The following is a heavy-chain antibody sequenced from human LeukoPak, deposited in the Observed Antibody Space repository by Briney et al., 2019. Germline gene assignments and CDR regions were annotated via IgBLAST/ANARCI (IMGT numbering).Heavy chain of an antibody. D-gene: IGHD3-10*01. CDR3: ARGSGSYFDY. V-gene: IGHV3-48*02. Sequence: PGGSLRLSCAVSGFTFGSYTMNWVRQAPGKGLEWVSHISSTSTTYYADSVKGRFTTSRDNAKNLLYLQMNSLRDEDTAVYYCARGSGSYFDYWGQGTLVTVSS. CDR1: GFTFGSYT. J-gene: IGHJ4*02. CDR2: ISSTSTT.